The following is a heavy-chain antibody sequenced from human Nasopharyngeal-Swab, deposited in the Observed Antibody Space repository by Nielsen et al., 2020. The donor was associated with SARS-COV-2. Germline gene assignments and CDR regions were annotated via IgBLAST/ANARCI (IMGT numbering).Heavy chain of an antibody. J-gene: IGHJ6*02. CDR2: FDPEDGET. CDR1: GYTLTELS. V-gene: IGHV1-24*01. CDR3: ATDLPVRRSEWELLQAPYYYYGMDV. D-gene: IGHD1-26*01. Sequence: ASVKVSCKVSGYTLTELSMRWVRQAPGKGLEWMGGFDPEDGETIYAQKFQGRVTMTEDTSTDTAYMELSSLRSEDTAVYYYATDLPVRRSEWELLQAPYYYYGMDVWGQGTTVTVSS.